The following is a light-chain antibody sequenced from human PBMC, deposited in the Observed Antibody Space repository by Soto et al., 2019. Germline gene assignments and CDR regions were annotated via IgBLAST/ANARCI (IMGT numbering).Light chain of an antibody. V-gene: IGKV1-6*01. CDR2: AAS. Sequence: AIQLTQSPSSLSASVGDRVTITCRASQAIRTALGWYQQKPGKVPKLLTYAASTLQSGVPSRFSGSGSGTDFTLTISSLQPEDFATYYCLLDFRYFWAFGQGTK. CDR3: LLDFRYFWA. J-gene: IGKJ1*01. CDR1: QAIRTA.